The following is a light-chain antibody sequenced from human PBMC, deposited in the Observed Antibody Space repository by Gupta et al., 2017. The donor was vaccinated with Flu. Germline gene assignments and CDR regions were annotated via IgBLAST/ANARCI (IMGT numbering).Light chain of an antibody. J-gene: IGKJ1*01. CDR1: QSVKNTY. CDR2: GAS. V-gene: IGKV3-20*01. CDR3: QQDGSAPPT. Sequence: LSLSPGERATLSCRASQSVKNTYVAWYQQRPGQPPRLLIYGASTRAADIPDRFSGSGSGTDFTLTISRLDPEDFAVYFCQQDGSAPPTFGHGAKVDIK.